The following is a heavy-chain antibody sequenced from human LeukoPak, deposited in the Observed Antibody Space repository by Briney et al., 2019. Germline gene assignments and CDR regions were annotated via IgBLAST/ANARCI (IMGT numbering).Heavy chain of an antibody. V-gene: IGHV3-23*01. CDR2: ITGSGSST. D-gene: IGHD1-26*01. CDR1: EFTFSSYA. J-gene: IGHJ4*02. CDR3: AKSASGSGIYQGDFDY. Sequence: GGSLRLSCAASEFTFSSYAMGWVRQAPGKGLEWVSAITGSGSSTYYADSVKGRFTISRDNFKNTLYLQMNSLRAEDTAVYYCAKSASGSGIYQGDFDYWGQGTLVTVSS.